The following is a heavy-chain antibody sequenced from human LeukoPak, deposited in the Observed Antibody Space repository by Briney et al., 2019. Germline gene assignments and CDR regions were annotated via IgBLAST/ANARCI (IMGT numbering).Heavy chain of an antibody. CDR2: IVPIFGTA. Sequence: SVKVSCKASGGTFSSYAISWVRQAPGQGLEWMGGIVPIFGTANNAQKFQGRVTITADESTSTAYMELSSLRSEDTAVYYCARAVDATGVPWFDPWGQGTLVTVSS. CDR1: GGTFSSYA. J-gene: IGHJ5*02. CDR3: ARAVDATGVPWFDP. D-gene: IGHD2-15*01. V-gene: IGHV1-69*13.